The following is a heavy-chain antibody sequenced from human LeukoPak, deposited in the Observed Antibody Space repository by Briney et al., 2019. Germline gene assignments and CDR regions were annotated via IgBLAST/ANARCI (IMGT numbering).Heavy chain of an antibody. CDR1: GFTFDDYA. CDR2: ISGDGGST. J-gene: IGHJ4*02. V-gene: IGHV3-43*02. CDR3: AKDLPPNCSSTSCLNDY. D-gene: IGHD2-2*01. Sequence: GGSLRLSCAASGFTFDDYAMHWVRQAPGKGLEWVSLISGDGGSTYYADSVKGRFTISRDNSKNSLYLQVNSLRTEDTALYYCAKDLPPNCSSTSCLNDYWGQGTLVTVSS.